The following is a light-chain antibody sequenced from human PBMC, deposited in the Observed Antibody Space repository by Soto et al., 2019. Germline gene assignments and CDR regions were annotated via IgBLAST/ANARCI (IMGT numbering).Light chain of an antibody. CDR1: STNIGDNY. Sequence: QSVLTQPPSVSAAPGQRVIISCSGSSTNIGDNYVSWYQHLPGTAPKLVVYDNDRRPSELPDRFSGSKSGTSATLVITGLQTGDEADYYCGTWDNSLSAYLFGTGTKVTVL. CDR3: GTWDNSLSAYL. J-gene: IGLJ1*01. CDR2: DND. V-gene: IGLV1-51*01.